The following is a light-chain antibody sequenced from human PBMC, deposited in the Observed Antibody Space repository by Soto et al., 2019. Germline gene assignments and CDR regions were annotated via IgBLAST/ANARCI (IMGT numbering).Light chain of an antibody. CDR3: HQYDSSPLT. J-gene: IGKJ4*01. CDR1: QSVSSSY. Sequence: EIVLTQSPGTLSLSPGERATLSCRASQSVSSSYLAWYQQKPGQAPRLLIYGASSRATGIPDRFSGSGSGTDFTLTISRLELEDFAVYYCHQYDSSPLTFGRGTKVEIK. V-gene: IGKV3-20*01. CDR2: GAS.